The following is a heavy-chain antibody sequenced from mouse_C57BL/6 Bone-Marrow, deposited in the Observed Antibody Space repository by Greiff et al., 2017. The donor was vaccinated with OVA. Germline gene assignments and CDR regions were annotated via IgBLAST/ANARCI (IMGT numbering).Heavy chain of an antibody. CDR1: GYTFTSYW. Sequence: QVQLQQPGAELVKPGASVKLSCKASGYTFTSYWMQWVKQRPGQGLEWIGEIDPSDSYPNYNQKFKGKATLTVDTSSSTAYMQLSSLTSEDSAVYYCARDRVLRYSYWYCDVWGTGTTVTVSS. D-gene: IGHD1-1*01. CDR2: IDPSDSYP. J-gene: IGHJ1*03. V-gene: IGHV1-50*01. CDR3: ARDRVLRYSYWYCDV.